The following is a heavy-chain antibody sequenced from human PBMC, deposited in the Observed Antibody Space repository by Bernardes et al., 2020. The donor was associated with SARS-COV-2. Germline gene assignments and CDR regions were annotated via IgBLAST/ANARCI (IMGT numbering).Heavy chain of an antibody. CDR1: GYTFTSYY. CDR3: ARVITIFGVASLGH. CDR2: INPSVGNT. V-gene: IGHV1-46*01. D-gene: IGHD3-3*01. J-gene: IGHJ4*02. Sequence: ASVKVSCKASGYTFTSYYIHWVRQAPGQGLEWMRVINPSVGNTDYAQKVQGRVTMTRDTSTRTVYMELTSLRFEDTAVYYCARVITIFGVASLGHWGQGTLVTVSS.